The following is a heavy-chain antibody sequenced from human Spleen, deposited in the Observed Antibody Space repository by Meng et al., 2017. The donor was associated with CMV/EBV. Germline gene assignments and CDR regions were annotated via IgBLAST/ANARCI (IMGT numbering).Heavy chain of an antibody. J-gene: IGHJ4*02. Sequence: GGSLRLSCAASEIRVSGSYMNWVRQAPGKGLEWVSAIYSGGTTYYADSVKGRFTISRDNAKNSIYLQMNSLRDEDTAVYYCARTDTWSGGVVKYWGQGTLVTVSS. CDR2: IYSGGTT. V-gene: IGHV3-66*01. D-gene: IGHD3-10*01. CDR1: EIRVSGSY. CDR3: ARTDTWSGGVVKY.